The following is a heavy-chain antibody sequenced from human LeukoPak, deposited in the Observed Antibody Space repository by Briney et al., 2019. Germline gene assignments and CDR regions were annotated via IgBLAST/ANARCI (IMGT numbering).Heavy chain of an antibody. J-gene: IGHJ4*02. CDR2: IIPIFGTA. D-gene: IGHD3-10*01. Sequence: GSSVKVSCKASGGTFSSYAISWVRQAPGQGLKWMGGIIPIFGTANYAQKFQGRVTITTDESTSTAYMELSSLRSEDTAVCYCARDRYTYYYGSGSYLPSDYWGQGTLVTVSS. V-gene: IGHV1-69*05. CDR1: GGTFSSYA. CDR3: ARDRYTYYYGSGSYLPSDY.